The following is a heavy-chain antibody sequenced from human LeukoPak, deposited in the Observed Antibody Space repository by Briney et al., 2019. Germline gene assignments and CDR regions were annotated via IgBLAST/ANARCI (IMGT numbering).Heavy chain of an antibody. CDR1: GLTFSSYS. J-gene: IGHJ4*02. Sequence: GGSLRLSCAASGLTFSSYSMNWVRQAPGKGLEWVSSISSSSSYTYYADSVKGRFTISRDNAKNSLYLQMNSLRAEDTAVYYCARGPEWELYFDCWGQGTLVTVSS. V-gene: IGHV3-21*01. D-gene: IGHD1-26*01. CDR2: ISSSSSYT. CDR3: ARGPEWELYFDC.